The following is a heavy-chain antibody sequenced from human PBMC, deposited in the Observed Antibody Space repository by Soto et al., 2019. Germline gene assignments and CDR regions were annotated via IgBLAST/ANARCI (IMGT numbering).Heavy chain of an antibody. D-gene: IGHD2-15*01. CDR2: IYYTGST. V-gene: IGHV4-59*01. J-gene: IGHJ1*01. Sequence: QVQLQESGPGLVKPSETLSLTCTVSGGSISSYYWSWIRQPPGKGLEWIGYIYYTGSTNQNPSLKSRVXXSXDRXKNQLSLKLSSVTAADTAVYYCATQGGYNAVYFQHWGQGTLVTVSS. CDR3: ATQGGYNAVYFQH. CDR1: GGSISSYY.